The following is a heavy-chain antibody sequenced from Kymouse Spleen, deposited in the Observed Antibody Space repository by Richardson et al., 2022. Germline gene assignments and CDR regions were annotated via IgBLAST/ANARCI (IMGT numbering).Heavy chain of an antibody. Sequence: EVQLVESGGGLVQPGGSLKLSCAASGFTFSGSAMHWVRQASGKGLEWVGRIRSKANSYATAYAASVKGRFTISRDDSKNTAYLQMNSLKTEDTAVYYCTIGSSYGMDVWGQGTTVTVSS. D-gene: IGHD6-6*01. CDR2: IRSKANSYAT. CDR1: GFTFSGSA. CDR3: TIGSSYGMDV. J-gene: IGHJ6*02. V-gene: IGHV3-73*02.